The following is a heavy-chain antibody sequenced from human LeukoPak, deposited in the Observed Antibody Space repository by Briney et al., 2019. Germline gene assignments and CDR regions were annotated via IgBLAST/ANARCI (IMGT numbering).Heavy chain of an antibody. CDR3: AKDCNDFWSGYEGYYFDY. CDR1: GFTFSSYG. Sequence: PGRSLRLSCAASGFTFSSYGMHWVRQAPGKGLEWVAVIWYDGSNKYYADSVKGRFTISRDNSKNTLYLQMNSLRAEDTAVYYCAKDCNDFWSGYEGYYFDYWGQGTLVTVSS. D-gene: IGHD3-3*01. J-gene: IGHJ4*02. V-gene: IGHV3-33*06. CDR2: IWYDGSNK.